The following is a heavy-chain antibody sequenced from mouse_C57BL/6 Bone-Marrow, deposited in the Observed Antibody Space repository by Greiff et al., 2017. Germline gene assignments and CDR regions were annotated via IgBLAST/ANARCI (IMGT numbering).Heavy chain of an antibody. D-gene: IGHD3-2*02. CDR3: ARGGLRLLSLMDY. V-gene: IGHV1-7*01. J-gene: IGHJ4*01. Sequence: VQGVESGAELAKPGASVKLSCKASGYTFTSYWMHWVKQRPGQGLEWIGYINPSSGYTKYNQKFKDKATLTADKSSSTAYMQLSSLTYEDSAVYYCARGGLRLLSLMDYWGQGTSVTVSS. CDR1: GYTFTSYW. CDR2: INPSSGYT.